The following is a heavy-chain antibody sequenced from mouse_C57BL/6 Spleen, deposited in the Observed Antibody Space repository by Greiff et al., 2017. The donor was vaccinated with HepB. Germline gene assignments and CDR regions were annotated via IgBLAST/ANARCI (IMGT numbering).Heavy chain of an antibody. D-gene: IGHD4-1*02. CDR2: IHPSDSDT. V-gene: IGHV1-74*01. J-gene: IGHJ2*01. CDR3: AITPPTGTSYYFDY. CDR1: GYTFTSYW. Sequence: QVQLQQPGAELVKPGASVKVSCKASGYTFTSYWMHWVKQRPGQGLEWIGRIHPSDSDTNYNQKFKGKATLTVAKSSSTAYMQLSSRTSEYSAVYDCAITPPTGTSYYFDYWGQGTTLTVSS.